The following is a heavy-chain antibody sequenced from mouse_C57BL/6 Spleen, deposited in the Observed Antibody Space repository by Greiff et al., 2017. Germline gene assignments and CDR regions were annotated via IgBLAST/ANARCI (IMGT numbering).Heavy chain of an antibody. J-gene: IGHJ4*01. V-gene: IGHV6-6*01. Sequence: EVKLVESGGGLVQPGGSMKLSCAASGYTFSDAWMDWVRQSPEKGLEWVAEIRHKANNHATYYAVSVKERFTISRDDSKSSVYLQMNSFNAEDTGIYYCTSWVLAMDYWGQGTSVTVSS. CDR2: IRHKANNHAT. CDR3: TSWVLAMDY. CDR1: GYTFSDAW. D-gene: IGHD4-1*01.